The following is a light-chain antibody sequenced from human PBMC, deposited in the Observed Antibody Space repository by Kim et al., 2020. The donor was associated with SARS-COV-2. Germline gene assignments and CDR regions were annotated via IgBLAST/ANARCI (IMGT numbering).Light chain of an antibody. V-gene: IGLV2-8*01. CDR1: SSDVGGYNY. Sequence: QSALTQPASVSGSPGQSITISCTGTSSDVGGYNYVSWFQQHPGKAPKLIIFEVNKRPSGVPDRFSGSKSGNTASLTVYELQAEDEADYYCSSYGGSSNLIFGGGTQLTVL. CDR3: SSYGGSSNLI. CDR2: EVN. J-gene: IGLJ2*01.